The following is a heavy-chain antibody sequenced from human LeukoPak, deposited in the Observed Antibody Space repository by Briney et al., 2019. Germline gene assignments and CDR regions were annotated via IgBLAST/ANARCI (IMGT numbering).Heavy chain of an antibody. V-gene: IGHV4-34*01. CDR1: GGSFSGYY. D-gene: IGHD5-24*01. J-gene: IGHJ4*02. Sequence: SETLSLTCAVCGGSFSGYYWSWIRQPPGKGLEWIGEIDHSGSTNYNPSLKSRVIISVDTSKNQFSLKVNSVTAADTALYYCASRRDGYVNPFDCWGQGTQVTVSS. CDR3: ASRRDGYVNPFDC. CDR2: IDHSGST.